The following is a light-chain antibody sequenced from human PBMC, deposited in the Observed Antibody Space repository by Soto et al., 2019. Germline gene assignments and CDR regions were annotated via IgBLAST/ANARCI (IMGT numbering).Light chain of an antibody. Sequence: DIQMTQSPSTLSASEGDRATITCRASQSIGNWLAWYQQKTGQAPKLLIYKASIFQSGVPARFSGSGSGTEFTLTIISLQPDDFAAYYCQQYYSYPYTFGQGTKLEIK. CDR3: QQYYSYPYT. CDR2: KAS. J-gene: IGKJ2*01. V-gene: IGKV1-5*03. CDR1: QSIGNW.